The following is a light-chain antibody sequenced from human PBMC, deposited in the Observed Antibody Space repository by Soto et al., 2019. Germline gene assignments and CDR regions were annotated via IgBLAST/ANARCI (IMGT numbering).Light chain of an antibody. CDR2: DAS. V-gene: IGKV3-11*01. CDR3: QQYGSSPPLT. CDR1: QSVSSY. Sequence: IVLTQAPATLCLSPGERATLSCRASQSVSSYLAWYQQKPGQAPRLLIYDASNRATGIPARFSGSGSGTDFTLTISSLEPEDFAVYYCQQYGSSPPLTFGGGTKVDIK. J-gene: IGKJ4*01.